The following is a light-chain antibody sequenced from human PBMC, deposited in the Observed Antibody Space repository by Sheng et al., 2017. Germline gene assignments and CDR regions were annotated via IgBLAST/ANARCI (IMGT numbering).Light chain of an antibody. CDR2: DTS. CDR3: QHYGSSPPT. J-gene: IGKJ4*01. Sequence: VVLTQSPATLSLSPGERATLSCRASERLTSYLAWYQQKPGQTPRLLIYDTSNRATGIPARFSGSGSGTDFTLSISRLEPEDFAVYYCQHYGSSPPTFGGGTKVEIK. V-gene: IGKV3-20*01. CDR1: ERLTSY.